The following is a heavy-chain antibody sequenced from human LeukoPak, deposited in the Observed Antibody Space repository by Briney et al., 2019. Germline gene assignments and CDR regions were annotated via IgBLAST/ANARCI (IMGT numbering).Heavy chain of an antibody. V-gene: IGHV3-30-3*01. CDR2: ISYDGSNK. D-gene: IGHD3-3*01. CDR3: ARAKYDFWSGYYTGIGSY. Sequence: GRSLRLSCAASGFTFSSYAMHWVRQAPGKGLEWVAVISYDGSNKYYADSVKGRFTISRDNSKNTLYLQTNSLGAEDTAVYYCARAKYDFWSGYYTGIGSYWGQGTLVTVSS. CDR1: GFTFSSYA. J-gene: IGHJ4*02.